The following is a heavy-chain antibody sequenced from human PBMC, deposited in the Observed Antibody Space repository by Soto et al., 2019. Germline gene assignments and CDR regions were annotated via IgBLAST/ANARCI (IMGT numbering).Heavy chain of an antibody. CDR2: VYYRGRS. V-gene: IGHV4-39*01. J-gene: IGHJ4*02. Sequence: SETLSLTCTVSGGSVTNSSYYWGWIRQSPGKGLEWLGSVYYRGRSYSKSSVKSRVTISVDTSKNRFSLSLNSVTASDTAVYFCVSQRTTVPTQAYFDYWGPGALVTVS. CDR3: VSQRTTVPTQAYFDY. D-gene: IGHD4-17*01. CDR1: GGSVTNSSYY.